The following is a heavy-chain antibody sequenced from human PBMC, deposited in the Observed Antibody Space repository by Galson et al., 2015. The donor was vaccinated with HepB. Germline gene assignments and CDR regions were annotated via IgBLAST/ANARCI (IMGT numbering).Heavy chain of an antibody. CDR2: ISTYNINT. J-gene: IGHJ5*02. Sequence: SVKVSCKASGYTFTSYGISWVRQAPGQGLEWMGWISTYNINTIYAQKLQGRVTMTTETSTSTAYMELRSLRSDDTAVYYCARNREWGWFDPWGQGTLVTVSS. CDR1: GYTFTSYG. D-gene: IGHD3-3*01. CDR3: ARNREWGWFDP. V-gene: IGHV1-18*01.